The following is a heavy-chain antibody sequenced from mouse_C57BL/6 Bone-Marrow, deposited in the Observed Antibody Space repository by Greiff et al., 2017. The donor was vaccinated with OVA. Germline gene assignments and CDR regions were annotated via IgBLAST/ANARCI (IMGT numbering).Heavy chain of an antibody. D-gene: IGHD1-1*01. J-gene: IGHJ2*01. V-gene: IGHV1-80*01. CDR2: IYPGDGDT. CDR3: ARWYYYGSDYFDY. Sequence: VQLQESGAELVKPVASVKISCKASCYAFSSYWMNWVKQRPGKGLEWIGQIYPGDGDTNYNGKFKGKATLTADKSSSTAYMQLSSLTSEDSAVYFCARWYYYGSDYFDYWGQGTTLTVSS. CDR1: CYAFSSYW.